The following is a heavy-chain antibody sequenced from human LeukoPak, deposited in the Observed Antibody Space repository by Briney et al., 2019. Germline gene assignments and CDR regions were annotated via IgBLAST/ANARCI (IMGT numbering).Heavy chain of an antibody. CDR2: INSDGNST. D-gene: IGHD3-3*01. V-gene: IGHV3-74*01. CDR3: ASDFWSGYYTPMGVNY. CDR1: GFTFSSDA. Sequence: PGGSLRLSCAASGFTFSSDAMSWVRQAPGKGLVWVSRINSDGNSTNYADSVKGRFTISRDNAKNTLYLQMNSLRAEDTAVYYCASDFWSGYYTPMGVNYWGQGTLVTVSS. J-gene: IGHJ4*02.